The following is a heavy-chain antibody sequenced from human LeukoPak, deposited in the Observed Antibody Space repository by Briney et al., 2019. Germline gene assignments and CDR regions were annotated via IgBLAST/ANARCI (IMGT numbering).Heavy chain of an antibody. D-gene: IGHD4-17*01. J-gene: IGHJ4*02. Sequence: PSETLSLTCAVYNGSFSGYYWSWIRQPPGKGLEWIGYIYYSGSTNYNPSLKSRVTISVDTSKNQLSLKLSSVTAADTAVYYCARPAYGDYFDYWGQGTLVTVSS. CDR1: NGSFSGYY. CDR3: ARPAYGDYFDY. V-gene: IGHV4-59*01. CDR2: IYYSGST.